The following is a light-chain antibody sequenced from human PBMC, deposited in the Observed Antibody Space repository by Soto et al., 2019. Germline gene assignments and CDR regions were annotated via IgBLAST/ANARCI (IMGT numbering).Light chain of an antibody. CDR3: SSYTTSTSFIL. Sequence: QSVLTQPRSVSGSPGQSVTLSCTGTSSDIGGHNYVSWYQQRPGKPPKLFIYDVTKRPSGVPARFSGSKSGNTASLTISGLQAEDEADYYCSSYTTSTSFILFGGGTKVTVL. CDR2: DVT. V-gene: IGLV2-11*01. CDR1: SSDIGGHNY. J-gene: IGLJ2*01.